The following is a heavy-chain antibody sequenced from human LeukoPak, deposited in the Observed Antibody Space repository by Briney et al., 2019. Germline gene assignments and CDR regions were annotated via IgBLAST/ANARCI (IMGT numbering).Heavy chain of an antibody. J-gene: IGHJ4*02. CDR3: AKGDSGDYAFDY. V-gene: IGHV3-23*01. CDR2: VIASGAAT. CDR1: GFTFSRYA. D-gene: IGHD4-17*01. Sequence: PGGSLRLSCAASGFTFSRYAMGWVRQAPGKGLEWVSAVIASGAATYYADSVKGRFTISRDNSKKTMSLQMNSLRAEGTAVYYCAKGDSGDYAFDYWGRGILVTVSS.